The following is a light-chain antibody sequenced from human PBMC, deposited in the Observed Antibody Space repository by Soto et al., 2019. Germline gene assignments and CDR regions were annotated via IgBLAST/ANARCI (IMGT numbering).Light chain of an antibody. V-gene: IGKV1-39*01. J-gene: IGKJ2*01. CDR2: GAS. CDR3: QQSYSSLYT. CDR1: QIINTY. Sequence: DIQMTQSPCSLSASVGDRVTITCRASQIINTYLNWYQQKPGRPPKLLIFGASSLRSGGPSRFSGTGSGTDFTLTINSLQPDDFAPYYCQQSYSSLYTLGQGTKLEIK.